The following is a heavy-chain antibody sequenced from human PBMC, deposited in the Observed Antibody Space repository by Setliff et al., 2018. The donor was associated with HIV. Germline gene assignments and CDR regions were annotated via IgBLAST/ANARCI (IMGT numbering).Heavy chain of an antibody. Sequence: GASVKVSCKVFGYTLAALSIHWVRQAPGKGLEWMGGFDPEDGERINAEKFQGRVTMTADTSTDTAYMALSSLTSEDTAVYYCATDPGRRITFWGVIVNPDYWGQGTLVTVSS. CDR3: ATDPGRRITFWGVIVNPDY. J-gene: IGHJ4*02. V-gene: IGHV1-24*01. CDR2: FDPEDGER. CDR1: GYTLAALS. D-gene: IGHD3-16*02.